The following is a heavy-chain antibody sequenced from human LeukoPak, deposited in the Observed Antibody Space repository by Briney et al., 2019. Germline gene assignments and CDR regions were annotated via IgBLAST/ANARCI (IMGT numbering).Heavy chain of an antibody. V-gene: IGHV4-59*08. CDR2: IYYSGST. D-gene: IGHD6-25*01. CDR3: ARLDKGIKAAHFDY. J-gene: IGHJ4*02. Sequence: SETLSLTCTVSGGSISSYYWSWIRQPPGKGLEWIGYIYYSGSTNYNPSLKSRVTISVDTSKNQFSLKLSSVTAADTAIYYCARLDKGIKAAHFDYWGQGTLVTVSS. CDR1: GGSISSYY.